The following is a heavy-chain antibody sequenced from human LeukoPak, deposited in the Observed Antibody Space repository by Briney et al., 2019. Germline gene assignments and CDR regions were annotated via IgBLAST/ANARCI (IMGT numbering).Heavy chain of an antibody. CDR3: AKKDYGSTTRSPFDP. CDR1: GVTFSSYA. Sequence: PGGSLRLSCAASGVTFSSYAMSWVRQAPGKGLEWVSAISGSGGSTYYADSVKGRFTISRDNSKNTLYLQMNSLRAEDTAVYYCAKKDYGSTTRSPFDPWGQGTLVTVSS. CDR2: ISGSGGST. V-gene: IGHV3-23*01. J-gene: IGHJ5*02. D-gene: IGHD3-16*01.